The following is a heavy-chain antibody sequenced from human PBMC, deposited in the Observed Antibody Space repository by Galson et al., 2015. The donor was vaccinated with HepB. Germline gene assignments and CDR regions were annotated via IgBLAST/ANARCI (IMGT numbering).Heavy chain of an antibody. D-gene: IGHD2-15*01. V-gene: IGHV3-30*18. CDR2: ISYDGSNK. Sequence: SLRLSCAASGFTFSSYGMHWVRQAPGKGLEWVAVISYDGSNKYYADSVKGRFTISRDNPKNTLYLQMNSLRAEDTAVYYCAKDRWGDAYCSGGSCYSEARPDTDFDYWGQGTLVTVSS. CDR3: AKDRWGDAYCSGGSCYSEARPDTDFDY. CDR1: GFTFSSYG. J-gene: IGHJ4*02.